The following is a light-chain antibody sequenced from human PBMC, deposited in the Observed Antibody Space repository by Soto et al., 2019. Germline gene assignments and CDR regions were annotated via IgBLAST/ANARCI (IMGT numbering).Light chain of an antibody. CDR2: AAS. CDR1: QSVTSSY. J-gene: IGKJ5*01. CDR3: QQRSSWPPIT. Sequence: EVVLTQSPGTLSLSPGERATLSCRASQSVTSSYLAWYQQKPGQAPRLLIYAASSRATGIPDRFSGSGSGTDFTLTISRLEPEDFAVYYCQQRSSWPPITFGQGTRLEIK. V-gene: IGKV3D-20*02.